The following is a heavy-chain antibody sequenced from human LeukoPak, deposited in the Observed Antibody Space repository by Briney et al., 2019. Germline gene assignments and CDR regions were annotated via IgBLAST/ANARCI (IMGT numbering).Heavy chain of an antibody. CDR2: ISSSGSYI. D-gene: IGHD3-22*01. J-gene: IGHJ4*02. Sequence: GGSLRLSCAASGFTFSSYSMNWVRQAPGKGLEWVSSISSSGSYIYYADSVKGRFTISRDNAKNSLYLQMNSLRAEDTAVYYCARSAYYYDSSHFGPDYWGQGTLVTVSS. CDR3: ARSAYYYDSSHFGPDY. CDR1: GFTFSSYS. V-gene: IGHV3-21*01.